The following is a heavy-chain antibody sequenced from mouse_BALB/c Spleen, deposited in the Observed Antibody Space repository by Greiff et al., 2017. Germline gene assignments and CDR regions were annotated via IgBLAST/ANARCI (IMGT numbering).Heavy chain of an antibody. D-gene: IGHD2-14*01. J-gene: IGHJ2*01. CDR2: IYPGGGYT. V-gene: IGHV1-63*02. Sequence: QVHVKQSGAELVRPGTSVKMSCKAAGYTFTNYWIGWVKQRPGHGLEWIGDIYPGGGYTNYNEKFKGKATLTADTSSSTAYMQLSSLTSEDSAIYYCARGGRYDETYSFDYWGQGTTLTVSS. CDR3: ARGGRYDETYSFDY. CDR1: GYTFTNYW.